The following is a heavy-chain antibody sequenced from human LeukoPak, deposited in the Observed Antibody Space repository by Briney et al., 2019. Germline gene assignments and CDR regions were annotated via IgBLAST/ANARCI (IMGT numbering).Heavy chain of an antibody. CDR1: GYTFTSYG. Sequence: ASVKVSCKASGYTFTSYGISWVRQAPGQGLEWMGWISAYNGNTNYAQTLQGRVTMTTDTSTSTACMELRSLRSDDTAVYYCARAVVVVTPTMDVWGKGTTVTVSS. J-gene: IGHJ6*04. V-gene: IGHV1-18*01. D-gene: IGHD3-22*01. CDR2: ISAYNGNT. CDR3: ARAVVVVTPTMDV.